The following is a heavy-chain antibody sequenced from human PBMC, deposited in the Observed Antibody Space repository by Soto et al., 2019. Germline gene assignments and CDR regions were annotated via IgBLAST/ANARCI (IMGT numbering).Heavy chain of an antibody. D-gene: IGHD6-13*01. CDR3: ASLHSLEVRSIAAAGKHYYYGMDV. CDR1: GGSISSSSYY. V-gene: IGHV4-39*01. CDR2: IYYSGST. J-gene: IGHJ6*02. Sequence: SETLSLTCTVSGGSISSSSYYWGWIRQPPGKGLEWIGSIYYSGSTYYNPSLKSRVTISVDTSKNQFSLKLSSVTAADTAVYYCASLHSLEVRSIAAAGKHYYYGMDVWGQGTTVTVS.